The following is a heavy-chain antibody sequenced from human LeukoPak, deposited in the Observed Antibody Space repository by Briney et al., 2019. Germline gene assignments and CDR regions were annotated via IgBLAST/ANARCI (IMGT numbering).Heavy chain of an antibody. CDR3: ARHLKWELSNFDH. V-gene: IGHV4-59*08. CDR1: GGSISPYY. J-gene: IGHJ4*02. CDR2: ILYGGTT. Sequence: SETLSLTCTASGGSISPYYWSWIRQAPGKGLEWIGYILYGGTTTYYNPSLKSRVTISVDTSKNQYSLNLSYLTAADTAVYYCARHLKWELSNFDHWGQGNLVPV. D-gene: IGHD1-26*01.